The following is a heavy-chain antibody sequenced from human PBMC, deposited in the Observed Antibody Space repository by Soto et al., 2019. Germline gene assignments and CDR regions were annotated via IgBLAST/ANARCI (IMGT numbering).Heavy chain of an antibody. CDR3: ARDADILTGSDAFDI. D-gene: IGHD3-9*01. CDR2: ISSSRSYT. J-gene: IGHJ3*02. Sequence: GGSLRLSCAASGFTFSSYSMNWVRQAPGKGLEWVSYISSSRSYTNYADSVKGRFTISRDNAKNSLYLQMNSLRAEDTAVYYCARDADILTGSDAFDIWGQGTMVTVSS. CDR1: GFTFSSYS. V-gene: IGHV3-21*05.